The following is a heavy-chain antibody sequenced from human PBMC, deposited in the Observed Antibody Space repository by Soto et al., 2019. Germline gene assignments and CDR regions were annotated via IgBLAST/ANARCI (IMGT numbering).Heavy chain of an antibody. Sequence: SETLSLTCTVSGVSISSGDYYWSWIRQPPGKGLEWIGYIYYSGSTYYNPSLKSRVTISVDTSKNQFSLKLSSVTAADTAVYYCASDHIAVAGFDFDYWGQGTLVTVSS. V-gene: IGHV4-30-4*01. CDR2: IYYSGST. CDR3: ASDHIAVAGFDFDY. D-gene: IGHD6-19*01. CDR1: GVSISSGDYY. J-gene: IGHJ4*02.